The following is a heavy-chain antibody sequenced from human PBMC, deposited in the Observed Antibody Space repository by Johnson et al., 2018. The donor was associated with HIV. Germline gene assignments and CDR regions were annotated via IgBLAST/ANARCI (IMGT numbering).Heavy chain of an antibody. J-gene: IGHJ3*02. V-gene: IGHV3-20*04. D-gene: IGHD1-26*01. CDR1: GFTFDDHG. Sequence: VQLVESGGGVVRPGGSLRLSCAASGFTFDDHGMRWVRQAPGKGLEWVSGIHCNGGSTGYADSVKGRFTISRDNAKNSVYLQMNSMGVEDTAVYYCAKDSGSPLGAAFDIWGQGTMVTVSS. CDR2: IHCNGGST. CDR3: AKDSGSPLGAAFDI.